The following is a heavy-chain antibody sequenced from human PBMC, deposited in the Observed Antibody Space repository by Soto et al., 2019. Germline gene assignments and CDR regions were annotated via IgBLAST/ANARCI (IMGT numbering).Heavy chain of an antibody. CDR2: IYYSGST. V-gene: IGHV4-31*03. Sequence: SETLSLTCTVSGGSIISGGYYWIWIRQHPGKGLEWIGYIYYSGSTYYNPSLKSRVTISVDTSKNQFSLKLSSVTAADTAVYYCASRVGLHLDYWGQGTLVTVSS. CDR1: GGSIISGGYY. CDR3: ASRVGLHLDY. J-gene: IGHJ4*02. D-gene: IGHD1-26*01.